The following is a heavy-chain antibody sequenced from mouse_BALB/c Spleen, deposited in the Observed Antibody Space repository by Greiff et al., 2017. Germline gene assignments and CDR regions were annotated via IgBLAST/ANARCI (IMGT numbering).Heavy chain of an antibody. CDR3: GGGRRRPRMDY. V-gene: IGHV1-9*01. CDR2: ILPGSGST. Sequence: QVQLQQSGAELMKPGASVKISCKATGYTFSSYWIEWVKQRPGHGLEWIGEILPGSGSTNYNGKFKGKATLTADKSSSTDYMQLSSLTSEDSAVYCCGGGRRRPRMDYWGQGTSVTVSS. CDR1: GYTFSSYW. J-gene: IGHJ4*01.